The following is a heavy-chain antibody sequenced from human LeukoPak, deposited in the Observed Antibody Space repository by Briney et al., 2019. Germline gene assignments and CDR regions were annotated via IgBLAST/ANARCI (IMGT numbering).Heavy chain of an antibody. J-gene: IGHJ3*02. Sequence: ASVKVSCKASGYTFSMYNMHWVRQAPGQGLEWMGIINPSGGTSYAQKLQGRITMTRDTSTSTLYMELSSLGSEDTAVYYCARADYEGNNWNDDAFDIWGQGTMVTVSS. V-gene: IGHV1-46*01. D-gene: IGHD1-1*01. CDR3: ARADYEGNNWNDDAFDI. CDR1: GYTFSMYN. CDR2: INPSGGT.